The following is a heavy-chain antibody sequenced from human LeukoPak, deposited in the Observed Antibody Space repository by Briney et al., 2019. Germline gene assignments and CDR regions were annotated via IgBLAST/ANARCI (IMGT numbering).Heavy chain of an antibody. CDR2: INPSGGST. V-gene: IGHV1-46*01. CDR3: ATGKGSYDFWSGYYLGY. Sequence: ASVKVSCKASGYTFTSYYMHWVRQAPGQGLEWMGIINPSGGSTSYAQKFQDRVTMTRDTSTSTVYMELSSLRSEDTAVYYCATGKGSYDFWSGYYLGYWGQGTLVTVSS. J-gene: IGHJ4*02. D-gene: IGHD3-3*01. CDR1: GYTFTSYY.